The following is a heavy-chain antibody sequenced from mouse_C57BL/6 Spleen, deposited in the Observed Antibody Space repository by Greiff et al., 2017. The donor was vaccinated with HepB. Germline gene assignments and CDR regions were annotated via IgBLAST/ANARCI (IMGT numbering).Heavy chain of an antibody. Sequence: EVKLQESGPELVKPGASVKMSCKASGYTFTDYNMHWVKQSHGKSLEWIGYINPNNGGTSYNQKFKGKATLTVNKSSSTAYMELRSLTSEDSAVYYCARRAGTRYYAMDYWGQGTSVTVSS. D-gene: IGHD3-3*01. CDR3: ARRAGTRYYAMDY. J-gene: IGHJ4*01. CDR2: INPNNGGT. V-gene: IGHV1-22*01. CDR1: GYTFTDYN.